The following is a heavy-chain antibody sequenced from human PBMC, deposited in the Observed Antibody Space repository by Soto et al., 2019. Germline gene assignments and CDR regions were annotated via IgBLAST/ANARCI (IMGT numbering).Heavy chain of an antibody. CDR1: GFTFSNYW. CDR3: TREKFDP. CDR2: IKTDGSST. J-gene: IGHJ5*02. Sequence: EVQLVESGGGLVQPGGSLRLSCAASGFTFSNYWMHWVRQVPGKGLVWVSRIKTDGSSTNYADSVKGRFTISRDNAKNTLYLQMNSLRVEDMAVYYCTREKFDPWGQGTLVTVSS. V-gene: IGHV3-74*01.